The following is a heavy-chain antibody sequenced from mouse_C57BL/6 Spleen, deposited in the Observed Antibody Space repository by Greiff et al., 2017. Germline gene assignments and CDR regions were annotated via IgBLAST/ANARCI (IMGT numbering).Heavy chain of an antibody. Sequence: VQLQQSGAELVKPGASVKISCKASGYAFSSYWMNWVKQRPGKGLEWIGQIYPGDGDTNYNGKFKGKATLTADKSSSTAYMQLSSLTSEDSAVYFCARGTTVADWFAYWGQGTLVTVSA. V-gene: IGHV1-80*01. CDR1: GYAFSSYW. CDR2: IYPGDGDT. D-gene: IGHD1-1*01. CDR3: ARGTTVADWFAY. J-gene: IGHJ3*01.